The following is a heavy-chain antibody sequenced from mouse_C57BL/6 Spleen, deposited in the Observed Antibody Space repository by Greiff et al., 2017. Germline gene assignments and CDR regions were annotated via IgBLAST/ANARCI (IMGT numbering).Heavy chain of an antibody. V-gene: IGHV1-53*01. CDR3: AREDYYGSSQYYYAMDY. Sequence: QVQLQQPGAELVKPGASVKLSCKASGYTFTSYWMHWVKQRPGQGLEWIGNINPSNGGTNYNEKFKSKATLTVDKSSSTAYMQLSSLTSADSAVYYCAREDYYGSSQYYYAMDYWGQGTSVTVSS. CDR1: GYTFTSYW. CDR2: INPSNGGT. D-gene: IGHD1-1*01. J-gene: IGHJ4*01.